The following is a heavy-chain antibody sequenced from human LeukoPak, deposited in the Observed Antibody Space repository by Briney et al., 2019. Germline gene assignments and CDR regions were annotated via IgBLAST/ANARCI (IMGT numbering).Heavy chain of an antibody. CDR1: GFTFSSYS. Sequence: PGGSLRLSCAASGFTFSSYSMNWIRQSPGKGLEWIGEINHSGSTNYNPSLKSRVTISVDTSKNQFSLKMTSVTAADTAVYFCVRGNGDPRVKYYYYYMDVWGKGTTVAVSS. D-gene: IGHD4-17*01. J-gene: IGHJ6*03. CDR2: INHSGST. CDR3: VRGNGDPRVKYYYYYMDV. V-gene: IGHV4-34*01.